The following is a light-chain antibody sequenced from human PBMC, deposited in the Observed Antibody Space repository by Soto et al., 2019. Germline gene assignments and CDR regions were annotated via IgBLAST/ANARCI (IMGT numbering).Light chain of an antibody. J-gene: IGKJ1*01. Sequence: EIVLTQSAGTLSLTKGERATLSCRASQSVSSSYLAWYQQKPGQAPRLLIYGASSRATGIPDRFSGSGSGTDFTLTISRLEPEDFAVYYCQQYGSSRWTFGQGSMV. CDR2: GAS. CDR1: QSVSSSY. CDR3: QQYGSSRWT. V-gene: IGKV3-20*01.